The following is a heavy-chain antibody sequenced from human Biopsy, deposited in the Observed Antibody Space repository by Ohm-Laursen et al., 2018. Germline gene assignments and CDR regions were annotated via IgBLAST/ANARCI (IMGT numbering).Heavy chain of an antibody. V-gene: IGHV4-59*01. D-gene: IGHD1-26*01. CDR2: IYYSGRP. CDR3: ARVGAGAPSIDYFDY. CDR1: GDSIARYY. J-gene: IGHJ4*02. Sequence: PPGTLSLTCTVSGDSIARYYWTWIRQSPGKGLEWIAYIYYSGRPNYNPSLKGRVVISVDRSRNQFFLKLTSATAADTAVYYCARVGAGAPSIDYFDYWGQGALVTVSS.